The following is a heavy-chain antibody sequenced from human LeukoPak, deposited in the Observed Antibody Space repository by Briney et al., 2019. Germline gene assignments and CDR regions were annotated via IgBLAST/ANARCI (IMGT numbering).Heavy chain of an antibody. Sequence: ASVKVSCKASGYTFTKYTMNWVRQAPGQGPEWMGWINTNTGNPTYAQGFIGRFVFSMDTSVSTAYLQISSLKAEGTAVYYCARDDWKYVLDYWGQGTLVTVSS. CDR1: GYTFTKYT. V-gene: IGHV7-4-1*02. J-gene: IGHJ4*02. CDR2: INTNTGNP. CDR3: ARDDWKYVLDY. D-gene: IGHD1-7*01.